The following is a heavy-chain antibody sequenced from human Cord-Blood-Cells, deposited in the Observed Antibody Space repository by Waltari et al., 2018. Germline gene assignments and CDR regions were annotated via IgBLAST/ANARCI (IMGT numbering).Heavy chain of an antibody. CDR3: ARGGGHSGYDYDY. Sequence: QVQLQEPGPGLVKPSETLSLTCTVPGYSISSGYYWGWIRQPPVKGLEWIGRIYHSGSTYYNPSLKSRVTISVDTSKNQFSLKLSSVTAADTAVYYCARGGGHSGYDYDYWGQGTLVTVSS. J-gene: IGHJ4*02. D-gene: IGHD5-12*01. V-gene: IGHV4-38-2*02. CDR2: IYHSGST. CDR1: GYSISSGYY.